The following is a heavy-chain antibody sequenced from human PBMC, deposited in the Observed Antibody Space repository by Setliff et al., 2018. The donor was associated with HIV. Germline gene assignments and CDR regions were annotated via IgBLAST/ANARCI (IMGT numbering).Heavy chain of an antibody. CDR1: GGSISSGSYY. V-gene: IGHV4-61*09. CDR2: IYTSGST. J-gene: IGHJ4*02. CDR3: ARGTAPRRGTNYGGNYPLDY. D-gene: IGHD4-17*01. Sequence: PSETLSLTCTVSGGSISSGSYYWSWIRQPAGKGLEWIGHIYTSGSTNYNPSLKSRVTISIDTSKNQFSLRLSSVTAADTAVYFCARGTAPRRGTNYGGNYPLDYWGQGTRVTVS.